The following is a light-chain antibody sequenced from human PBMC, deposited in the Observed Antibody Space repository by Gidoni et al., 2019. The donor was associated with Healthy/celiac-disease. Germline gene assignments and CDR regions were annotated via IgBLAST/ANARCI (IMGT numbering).Light chain of an antibody. CDR3: QQRSNWPPLT. Sequence: ETVLPQSPATLSLSPGERATLSCRASQSVSSYLAWYQQKPGQAPRLLIYDESTRSTGIPARFSGSGSGTDFTLTISSLVPEDFAVYYCQQRSNWPPLTFGGGTKVEIK. CDR2: DES. V-gene: IGKV3-11*01. J-gene: IGKJ4*01. CDR1: QSVSSY.